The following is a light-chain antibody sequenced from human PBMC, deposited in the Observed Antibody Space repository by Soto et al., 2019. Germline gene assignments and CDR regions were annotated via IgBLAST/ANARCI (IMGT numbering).Light chain of an antibody. Sequence: DIVMTQSPESLTVSLGKRTTINCKSSQSILSSSNTKNFLAWYQQKPRQPPRLLISWASTRESGVPDRFSGSGSGTDFTLTISSLQAEDVAIYYCQQYYTTPLTFGGGTKVEI. V-gene: IGKV4-1*01. CDR2: WAS. CDR1: QSILSSSNTKNF. CDR3: QQYYTTPLT. J-gene: IGKJ4*01.